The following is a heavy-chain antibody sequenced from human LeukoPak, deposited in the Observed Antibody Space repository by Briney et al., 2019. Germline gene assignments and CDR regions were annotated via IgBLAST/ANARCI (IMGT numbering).Heavy chain of an antibody. Sequence: PGGSLRLSCAASGFTFSSYEMNWVRQAPGKGLEWVANIKQDGSEKYYVDSVKGRLTISRDNAKNSLYLQMNSLRAEDTAVYYCARDRQDTGEYMDVWGKGTTVTVSS. CDR1: GFTFSSYE. CDR2: IKQDGSEK. D-gene: IGHD7-27*01. V-gene: IGHV3-7*01. CDR3: ARDRQDTGEYMDV. J-gene: IGHJ6*03.